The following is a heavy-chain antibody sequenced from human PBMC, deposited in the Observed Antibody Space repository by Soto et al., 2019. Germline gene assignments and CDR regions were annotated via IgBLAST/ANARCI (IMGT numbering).Heavy chain of an antibody. CDR1: GGSISSSSYY. CDR2: IYYSGST. V-gene: IGHV4-39*01. J-gene: IGHJ2*01. D-gene: IGHD2-15*01. CDR3: AIPQVVAPWVNWYFDL. Sequence: SETLSLTCTVSGGSISSSSYYWGWIRQPPGKGLEWIGSIYYSGSTYYNPSLKSRVTISVDTSKNQFSLKLSSVTAADTAVYYCAIPQVVAPWVNWYFDLWGRGTLVTVSS.